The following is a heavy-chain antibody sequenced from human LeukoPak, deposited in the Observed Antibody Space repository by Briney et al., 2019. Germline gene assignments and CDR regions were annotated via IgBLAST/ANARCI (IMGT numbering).Heavy chain of an antibody. CDR2: IYPGDSDT. D-gene: IGHD3-10*01. V-gene: IGHV5-51*01. CDR1: GYSFTTYW. CDR3: ARSRWRGVSDAFEV. J-gene: IGHJ3*01. Sequence: GESLKISCQSSGYSFTTYWIGWVRQMAGKGLEWMGIIYPGDSDTRYSPSFQGQVTISADKSISTAYLQWSSLKASDTAMYYCARSRWRGVSDAFEVWGQGTMVTVSS.